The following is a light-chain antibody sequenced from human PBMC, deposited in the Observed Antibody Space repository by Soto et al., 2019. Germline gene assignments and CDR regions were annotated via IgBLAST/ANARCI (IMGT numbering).Light chain of an antibody. CDR3: QHYGRSPNT. Sequence: EVVLTQSPGTLSLSPGERATLSCRASQSVSSTYLAWYQQKPGQSPRLLIYSTSSRATGIPARFSGSGSGTDFPLTISSLEPEYFALYCCQHYGRSPNTFGQGTKLE. V-gene: IGKV3-20*01. J-gene: IGKJ2*01. CDR1: QSVSSTY. CDR2: STS.